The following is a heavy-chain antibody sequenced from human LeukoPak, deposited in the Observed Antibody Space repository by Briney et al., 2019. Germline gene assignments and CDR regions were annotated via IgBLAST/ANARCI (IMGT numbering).Heavy chain of an antibody. CDR2: ITYNSGTI. Sequence: GGSLRLSCAASGFTFSSYSMNWVRQAPGKGLEWVSYITYNSGTIYYTDSVKGRFTISRDNAKNSLYLQINSLRAEDTAVYYCAREPYYDSSGYILDYWGQGTLVTVSS. V-gene: IGHV3-48*01. CDR1: GFTFSSYS. J-gene: IGHJ4*02. CDR3: AREPYYDSSGYILDY. D-gene: IGHD3-22*01.